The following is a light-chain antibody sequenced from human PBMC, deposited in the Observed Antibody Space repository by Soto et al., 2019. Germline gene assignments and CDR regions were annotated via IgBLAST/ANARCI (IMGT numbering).Light chain of an antibody. CDR3: QSYDNSLSGWL. V-gene: IGLV1-44*01. CDR2: ANN. CDR1: SSNIGSNS. J-gene: IGLJ2*01. Sequence: QAVVTQPPSASGTPGQRVTISCSGSSSNIGSNSVNWYQQLPGTAPKLLIYANNNRPSGVPDRFSGSKSGTSASLVITGLQAEDEADYYCQSYDNSLSGWLFGGGTKLTVL.